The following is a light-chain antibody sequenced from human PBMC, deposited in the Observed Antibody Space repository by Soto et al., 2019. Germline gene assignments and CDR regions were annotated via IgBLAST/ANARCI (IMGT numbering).Light chain of an antibody. CDR1: ASNIGANYD. J-gene: IGLJ3*02. CDR2: GTS. V-gene: IGLV1-40*01. Sequence: QSVLTQPPSVSGAPGQRVTISCTGGASNIGANYDVHWYQQLPGTAPKLLIYGTSNRPSGVPDRFSGSKSGNTASLTVSGLQAEDEADYYCNSYAGGDWVFGVGTKVTVL. CDR3: NSYAGGDWV.